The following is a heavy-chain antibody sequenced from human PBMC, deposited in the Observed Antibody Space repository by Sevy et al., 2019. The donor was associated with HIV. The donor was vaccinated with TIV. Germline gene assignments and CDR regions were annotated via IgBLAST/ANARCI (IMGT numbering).Heavy chain of an antibody. CDR3: AREGYYYGSGSYSPPYYYYYGMDV. D-gene: IGHD3-10*01. J-gene: IGHJ6*02. CDR1: GFTFSSYW. V-gene: IGHV3-7*03. CDR2: IKQDGSEK. Sequence: GGSLRLSCAASGFTFSSYWMSWVRQAPGKGLEWVANIKQDGSEKYYVDSVKGRFTISSDNAKNSLYLQMNSLRAEDTAVYYCAREGYYYGSGSYSPPYYYYYGMDVWGQGTTVTVSS.